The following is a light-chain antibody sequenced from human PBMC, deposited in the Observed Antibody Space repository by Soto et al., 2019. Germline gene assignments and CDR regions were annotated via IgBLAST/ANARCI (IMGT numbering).Light chain of an antibody. J-gene: IGKJ5*01. CDR2: DVS. Sequence: AIQLTQSPSSLSASVGDRGTITCRASQDIRGALAWYQQKPGKAPKLLIYDVSSLESGVPSRFSGSGSGTDFTLTISSLQPEDFATYYCQQFNTYPITFGQGTRLEIK. V-gene: IGKV1-13*02. CDR1: QDIRGA. CDR3: QQFNTYPIT.